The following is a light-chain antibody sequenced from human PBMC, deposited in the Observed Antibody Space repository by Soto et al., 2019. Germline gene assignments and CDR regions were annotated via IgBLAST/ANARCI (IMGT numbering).Light chain of an antibody. V-gene: IGKV4-1*01. Sequence: DIVMTQSPDSLAVSLGERATINCKSSQSVLYSSNNKNYLAWYQQKPGQPPKLLIYWRSTRESGVPDRFSGSESLTDFTRTLSSLQAEDVAVYYCHQYYGPPALTVGGGNKVEIK. CDR3: HQYYGPPALT. J-gene: IGKJ4*01. CDR1: QSVLYSSNNKNY. CDR2: WRS.